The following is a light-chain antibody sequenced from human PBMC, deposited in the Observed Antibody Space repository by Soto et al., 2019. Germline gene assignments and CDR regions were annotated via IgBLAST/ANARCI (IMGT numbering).Light chain of an antibody. Sequence: EIVLTQSPGTLSLSPGERATLSCRASQSVSSSNLAWYQQKPGQAPRLLISGASSRATGIPDRFSGSGSGADFPLTISGLEPEDFAAYYCQQYCSLPFTFSPGTKVDIK. CDR2: GAS. CDR3: QQYCSLPFT. V-gene: IGKV3-20*01. CDR1: QSVSSSN. J-gene: IGKJ3*01.